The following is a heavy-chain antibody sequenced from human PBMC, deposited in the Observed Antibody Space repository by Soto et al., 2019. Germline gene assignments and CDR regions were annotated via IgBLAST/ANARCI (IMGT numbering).Heavy chain of an antibody. V-gene: IGHV3-30*18. D-gene: IGHD2-21*02. CDR3: AKVGSYCGGDCLYYYYGMDV. Sequence: RRLSCAASGFTFSSYGMHWVRQAPGKGLEWVAVISYDGSNKYYADSVKGRFTISRDNSKNTLYLQMNSLRAEDTAVYYCAKVGSYCGGDCLYYYYGMDVWGQGTTVTAP. J-gene: IGHJ6*02. CDR2: ISYDGSNK. CDR1: GFTFSSYG.